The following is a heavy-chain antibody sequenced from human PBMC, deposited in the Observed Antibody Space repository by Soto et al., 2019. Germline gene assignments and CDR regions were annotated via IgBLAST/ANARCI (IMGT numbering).Heavy chain of an antibody. Sequence: ESGGDLVQPGGSLRLSCAAAGFMFSNYGMSWVRQAPGKGLQWVATIHRSGADTHYAESVRGRFTISRDNSRDTLYLQMTSLRAEDTAVYYCAKDPSTGPPDCWGQGALVTVSS. D-gene: IGHD3-9*01. CDR3: AKDPSTGPPDC. CDR2: IHRSGADT. J-gene: IGHJ4*02. V-gene: IGHV3-23*01. CDR1: GFMFSNYG.